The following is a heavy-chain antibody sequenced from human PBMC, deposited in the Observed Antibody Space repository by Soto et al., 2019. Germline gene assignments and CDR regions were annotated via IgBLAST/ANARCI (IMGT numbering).Heavy chain of an antibody. J-gene: IGHJ4*02. Sequence: QVQLQESGPGLVKPSETLSLTCTVSGDSISSYYWSWIRQPPGKGLEWIGYIYYSGSTNYNPSLKSRVTISVDTSKNQFSLKLSSVTAADTAVYYCARQSVGPYGSGSYFDYWGQGTLVTVSS. D-gene: IGHD3-10*01. CDR3: ARQSVGPYGSGSYFDY. CDR1: GDSISSYY. CDR2: IYYSGST. V-gene: IGHV4-59*08.